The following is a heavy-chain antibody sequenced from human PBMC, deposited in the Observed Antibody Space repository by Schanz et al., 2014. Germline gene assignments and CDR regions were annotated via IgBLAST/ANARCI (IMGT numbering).Heavy chain of an antibody. V-gene: IGHV4-34*11. Sequence: QVQLQQWGAGLLKPSETLSLTCAVYGASFSGYYWSWIRQPPGKGLEYIGYIYSSGSTNYNPSLESRVTMSVDTSKNQFSLKLSSVTAADTAVYYCAREWSSFDYWGQGTLVTVSS. CDR2: IYSSGST. J-gene: IGHJ4*02. D-gene: IGHD2-8*01. CDR1: GASFSGYY. CDR3: AREWSSFDY.